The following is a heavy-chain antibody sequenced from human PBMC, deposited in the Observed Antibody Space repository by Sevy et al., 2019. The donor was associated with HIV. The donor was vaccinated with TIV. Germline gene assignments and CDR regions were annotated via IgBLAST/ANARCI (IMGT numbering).Heavy chain of an antibody. J-gene: IGHJ4*02. D-gene: IGHD2-8*01. V-gene: IGHV3-23*01. Sequence: GGSLRLSCAASGFAFYDYSMGWIRQAPGKGLEWVATLSFGCGKINYADSVKDRFTISRDNSKNSFYLQMDNLRVEDTALYYCAREGCTRPHDYWGQGTRVTVSS. CDR3: AREGCTRPHDY. CDR2: LSFGCGKI. CDR1: GFAFYDYS.